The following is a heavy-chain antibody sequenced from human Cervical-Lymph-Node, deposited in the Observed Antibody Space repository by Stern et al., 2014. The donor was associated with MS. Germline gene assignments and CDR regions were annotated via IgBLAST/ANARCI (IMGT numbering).Heavy chain of an antibody. Sequence: EVQLVESGGGLVQPGGSLRLSCATSGFTLSRYWMHWVRQAPGKGLVWISRMNSDGSTTEYADSVKGRFPISRDNARNMVYLQVNSLRADDTAVYYCAKDVQGDGNYNLDQWGQGTLVTVSS. J-gene: IGHJ4*02. V-gene: IGHV3-74*03. CDR1: GFTLSRYW. CDR2: MNSDGSTT. D-gene: IGHD1-1*01. CDR3: AKDVQGDGNYNLDQ.